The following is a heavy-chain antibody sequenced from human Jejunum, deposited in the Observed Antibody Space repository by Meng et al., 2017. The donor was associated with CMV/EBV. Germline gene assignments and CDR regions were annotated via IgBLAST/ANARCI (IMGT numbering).Heavy chain of an antibody. D-gene: IGHD3-16*01. CDR3: ARVPLIESVMQAFHY. V-gene: IGHV1-18*01. J-gene: IGHJ4*02. Sequence: SGYPFINDGISWVRQAPGQGLEWMGWISGYEGNTNYAQKFQGRVTMTTDTSTSTAYMELRSLRSDDTAVYYCARVPLIESVMQAFHYWGQGTLVTVSS. CDR2: ISGYEGNT. CDR1: GYPFINDG.